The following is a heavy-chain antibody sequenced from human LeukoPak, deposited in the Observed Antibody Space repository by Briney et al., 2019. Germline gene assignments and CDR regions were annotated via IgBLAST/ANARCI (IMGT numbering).Heavy chain of an antibody. CDR2: IYHSGNT. CDR1: GASMSSNY. J-gene: IGHJ4*02. D-gene: IGHD6-19*01. V-gene: IGHV4-4*09. CDR3: ASTRRAAVAARFDS. Sequence: SETLSLTCNVSGASMSSNYWSWIRQPPGKGLEWIGYIYHSGNTNYSPSLESRVTMSVDESKNQFSLRVHFVSAADTAVYYCASTRRAAVAARFDSWGQGTLVTASS.